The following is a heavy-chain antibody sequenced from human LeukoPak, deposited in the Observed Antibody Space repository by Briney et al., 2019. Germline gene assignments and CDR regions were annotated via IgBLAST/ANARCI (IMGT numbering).Heavy chain of an antibody. V-gene: IGHV3-66*01. CDR1: GFTVSSNY. CDR2: IYSGGST. D-gene: IGHD6-19*01. CDR3: ARAVRQWLDRPSLGY. Sequence: TGGSLRLSCAASGFTVSSNYMGWVRQAPGKGLEWVSVIYSGGSTYYADSVKGRFTISRDNSKNTLYLQMNSLRAEDTAVYYCARAVRQWLDRPSLGYWGQGTLVTVSS. J-gene: IGHJ4*02.